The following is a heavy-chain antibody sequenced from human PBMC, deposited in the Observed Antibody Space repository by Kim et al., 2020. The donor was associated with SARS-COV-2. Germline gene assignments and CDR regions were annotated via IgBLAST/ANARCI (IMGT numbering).Heavy chain of an antibody. CDR1: GFTFSSYA. CDR2: ISVGGGTT. J-gene: IGHJ4*02. Sequence: GGSLRLSCTASGFTFSSYAMTWVRQAPGKGLEWISRISVGGGTTYYADSVKGRFTIFRDDSKNTLNLQMNSLRAEDTAVYFCAKPQEVDVSGYYDWGQGTLVTVSS. D-gene: IGHD3-22*01. V-gene: IGHV3-23*01. CDR3: AKPQEVDVSGYYD.